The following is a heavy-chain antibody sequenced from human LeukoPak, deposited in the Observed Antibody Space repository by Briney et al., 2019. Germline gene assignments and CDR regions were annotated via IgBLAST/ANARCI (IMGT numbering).Heavy chain of an antibody. J-gene: IGHJ3*02. CDR1: GHTSTNYG. Sequence: GASVKVSRKASGHTSTNYGFSWVRQAPGQGLEWMGWISGNNIHTKYAEKFQGRVSFTTDTSTSTAYMDLRGLRSDDTAVYYCARPLKGGYGIDVFDIWGQGTMVTVSS. D-gene: IGHD5-12*01. CDR3: ARPLKGGYGIDVFDI. CDR2: ISGNNIHT. V-gene: IGHV1-18*01.